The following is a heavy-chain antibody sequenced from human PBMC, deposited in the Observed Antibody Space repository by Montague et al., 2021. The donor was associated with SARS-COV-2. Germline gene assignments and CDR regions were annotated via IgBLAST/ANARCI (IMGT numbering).Heavy chain of an antibody. CDR1: GDSINNVNYF. CDR2: VYISGST. CDR3: ARVSGYGSGSSFNWFDS. J-gene: IGHJ5*01. D-gene: IGHD3-10*01. V-gene: IGHV4-61*02. Sequence: TLSLTCSVFGDSINNVNYFWSWIRQPAGKGPEWIGRVYISGSTDYNPSLKSRVTMLLDKSANELTLQVTSVTAADTAVYYCARVSGYGSGSSFNWFDSWGQGLVVTVSS.